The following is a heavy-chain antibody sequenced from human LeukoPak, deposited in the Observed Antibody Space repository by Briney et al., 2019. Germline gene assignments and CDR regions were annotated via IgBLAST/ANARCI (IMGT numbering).Heavy chain of an antibody. J-gene: IGHJ6*02. CDR3: ARTRDSGSYRGTPYYYYGMDV. CDR1: GFTFSSYG. V-gene: IGHV3-23*01. CDR2: ISNSGGST. D-gene: IGHD1-26*01. Sequence: SGGSLRLSCAASGFTFSSYGMSWVRQAPGKGLEWVSAISNSGGSTPYADSVKGRFTISRDNSKNTLYLQMNSLRGEDTAVYYCARTRDSGSYRGTPYYYYGMDVWGQGTTVTVSS.